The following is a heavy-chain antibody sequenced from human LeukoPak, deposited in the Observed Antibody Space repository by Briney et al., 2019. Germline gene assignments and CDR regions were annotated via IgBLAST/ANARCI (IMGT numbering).Heavy chain of an antibody. CDR3: ARGGGSPTIRYNWFDP. CDR1: GLTFSNYA. D-gene: IGHD3-16*01. V-gene: IGHV3-23*01. CDR2: ISDSGGST. J-gene: IGHJ5*02. Sequence: GGSLRLSCAASGLTFSNYAMSWVRQAPGKGLEWVSGISDSGGSTYYADSVKGRFTISRDNSKNTLYLQMNSLRAEDTAVYYCARGGGSPTIRYNWFDPWGQGTLVTVSS.